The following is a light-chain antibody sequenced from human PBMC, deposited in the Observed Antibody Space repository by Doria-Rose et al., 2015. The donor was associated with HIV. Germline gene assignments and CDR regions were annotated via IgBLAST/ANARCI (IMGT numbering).Light chain of an antibody. CDR1: QSFSSTY. Sequence: TQPPGTLSLSPGERATLSCRASQSFSSTYLAWYQQEPGQAPSLLIYDGSTRATGIPDRFSASGSGTDFTLTINRLEPEDFALYYCHQYGTSWTFGQGTKVEI. V-gene: IGKV3-20*01. CDR2: DGS. J-gene: IGKJ1*01. CDR3: HQYGTSWT.